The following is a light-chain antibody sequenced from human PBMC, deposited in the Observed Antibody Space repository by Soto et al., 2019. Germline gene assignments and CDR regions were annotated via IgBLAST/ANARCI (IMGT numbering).Light chain of an antibody. J-gene: IGLJ2*01. V-gene: IGLV2-8*01. CDR1: SSDVGGYNY. CDR3: SSYAASNNLV. CDR2: DVT. Sequence: QSALTQPPSASGSPGQSVTISCTGTSSDVGGYNYVSWYQQHPGKAPQLMIYDVTKRPSGVPDRFSGSKSGNTASLTVSGLQADDEADYYCSSYAASNNLVFGGGTKVTVL.